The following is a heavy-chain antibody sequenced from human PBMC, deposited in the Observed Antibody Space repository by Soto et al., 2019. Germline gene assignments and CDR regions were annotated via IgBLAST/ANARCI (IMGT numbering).Heavy chain of an antibody. V-gene: IGHV4-4*02. D-gene: IGHD1-7*01. CDR1: GGSFTSNNW. J-gene: IGHJ4*02. CDR2: IYRTGST. CDR3: ESRDPGTSVDY. Sequence: SETLSLTCAVSGGSFTSNNWWTWVRQPPGQGLEWIGEIYRTGSTNYNPSLKSRVTISLDKSENQFSLKVTSLTAADTAVYYCESRDPGTSVDYWGQGTLVTVPS.